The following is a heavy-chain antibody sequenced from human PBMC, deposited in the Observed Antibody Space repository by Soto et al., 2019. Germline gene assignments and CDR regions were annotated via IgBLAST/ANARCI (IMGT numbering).Heavy chain of an antibody. CDR1: GLTFSNYG. CDR3: ADAPNFDWLSHFDY. Sequence: GGSLRLSCAASGLTFSNYGMHWVRQAPGKGLEWVAVISYDGSNKYYADSVKGRFTISRDNSTNTLYLQMNRLRAEDTAVYYFADAPNFDWLSHFDYWGPGTLVAVSS. CDR2: ISYDGSNK. V-gene: IGHV3-30*03. D-gene: IGHD3-9*01. J-gene: IGHJ4*02.